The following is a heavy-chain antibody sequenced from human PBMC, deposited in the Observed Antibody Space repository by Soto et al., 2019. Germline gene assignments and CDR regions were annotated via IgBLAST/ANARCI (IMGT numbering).Heavy chain of an antibody. Sequence: GGSLRLSCAASGFTFSSYAMHWVRQAPGKGLEWVAVISYDGSNKYYADSVKGRFTISRDNSKNTLYLQMNSLRAEDTAVYYCARDPRTIFGVVDNWFDPWGQGTLVTVSS. V-gene: IGHV3-30-3*01. CDR2: ISYDGSNK. J-gene: IGHJ5*02. CDR3: ARDPRTIFGVVDNWFDP. CDR1: GFTFSSYA. D-gene: IGHD3-3*01.